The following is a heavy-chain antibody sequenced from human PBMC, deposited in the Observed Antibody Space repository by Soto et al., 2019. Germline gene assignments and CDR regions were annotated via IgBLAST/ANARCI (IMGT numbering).Heavy chain of an antibody. CDR2: ISGSGGST. CDR3: AKDRKHYYDSSGNY. CDR1: GFTFSSYA. Sequence: VGSLRLSCAASGFTFSSYAMSWVRQAPGKGLEWVSAISGSGGSTYYADSVKGRFTISRDNSKNTLYLQMNSLRAEDTAVYYCAKDRKHYYDSSGNYWGQGTLVTVSS. D-gene: IGHD3-22*01. J-gene: IGHJ4*02. V-gene: IGHV3-23*01.